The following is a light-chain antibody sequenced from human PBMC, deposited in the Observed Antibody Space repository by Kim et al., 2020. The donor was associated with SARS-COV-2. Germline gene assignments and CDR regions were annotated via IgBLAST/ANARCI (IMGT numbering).Light chain of an antibody. CDR1: VLSKQY. J-gene: IGLJ3*02. Sequence: VSPGQTARITCSGDVLSKQYAYWYQQQPGQAPILVIYRDTERPSGIPERFSGSSSGTTVTLTISGVRAEDEAVYYCQSADTTGAWVFGGGTQLTVL. CDR3: QSADTTGAWV. CDR2: RDT. V-gene: IGLV3-25*03.